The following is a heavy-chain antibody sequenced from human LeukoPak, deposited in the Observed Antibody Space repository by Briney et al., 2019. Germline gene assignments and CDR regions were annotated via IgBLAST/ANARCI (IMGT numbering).Heavy chain of an antibody. V-gene: IGHV3-30-3*01. Sequence: PGRSLRLSCAASGFTFSSYAMHWVRQAPGKGLEWVAVISYDGSNKYYADSVKGRFTISRENSKNTLYLQMNSLRAEDTAVYYCARDRDSYGGDQFDYWGQGTLVTVSS. D-gene: IGHD5-18*01. CDR3: ARDRDSYGGDQFDY. CDR2: ISYDGSNK. J-gene: IGHJ4*02. CDR1: GFTFSSYA.